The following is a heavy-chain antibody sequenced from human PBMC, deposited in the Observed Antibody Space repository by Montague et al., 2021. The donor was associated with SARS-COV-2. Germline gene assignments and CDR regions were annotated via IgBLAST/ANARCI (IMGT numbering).Heavy chain of an antibody. J-gene: IGHJ6*02. D-gene: IGHD3-10*01. CDR2: INHSGST. CDR3: ARGRRILLWFGELFSGGDYCEMDF. V-gene: IGHV4-34*01. CDR1: GGSFSGYY. Sequence: SETLSLTCAVYGGSFSGYYWSWIRQPPGKGLEWIGEINHSGSTNYNPSLKSRVTISVDTSKNQFSLKLSSVTAADTAVYYCARGRRILLWFGELFSGGDYCEMDFWGQGTTVTVSS.